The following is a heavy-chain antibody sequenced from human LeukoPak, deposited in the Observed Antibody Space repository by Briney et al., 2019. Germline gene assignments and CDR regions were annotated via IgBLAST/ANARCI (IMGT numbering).Heavy chain of an antibody. CDR3: ARGRTSGIAAGTRRGAFDI. J-gene: IGHJ3*02. D-gene: IGHD6-13*01. CDR1: GGSFSGYY. Sequence: PSETLSLTCAVYGGSFSGYYWSWIRQPPGKGLEWIGEINHSGSTNYNPSLKSRVTISVDTSKNQFSLKLSSVTAADTAVYYRARGRTSGIAAGTRRGAFDIWGQGTMVTVSS. V-gene: IGHV4-34*01. CDR2: INHSGST.